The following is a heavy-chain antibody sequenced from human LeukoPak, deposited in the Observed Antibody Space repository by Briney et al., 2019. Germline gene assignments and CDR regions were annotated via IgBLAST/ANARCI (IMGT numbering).Heavy chain of an antibody. CDR3: ARGGLSSSFDY. CDR2: ISSDGSGT. D-gene: IGHD6-13*01. J-gene: IGHJ4*02. CDR1: GFTFSSYA. V-gene: IGHV3-74*01. Sequence: GGSLRLSCAASGFTFSSYAMSWVRQAPGKGLEWVSRISSDGSGTNYADSVKGRFTISRDNAKSALYLQMNSLRAEDTAVYYCARGGLSSSFDYWGQGTLVTVSS.